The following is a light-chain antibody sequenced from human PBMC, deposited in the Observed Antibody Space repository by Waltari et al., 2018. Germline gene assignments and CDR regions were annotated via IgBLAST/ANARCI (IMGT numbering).Light chain of an antibody. CDR2: RDD. CDR1: DSNIGNKM. Sequence: QSVLTQSPSASGTPGQRAPIPCSGSDSNIGNKMVHWYQQFPGTAPKLLIHRDDQRPSGVPDRFSGSKSGTSASLGISGLQSEDEAIYFCAVWDDSLNGWVFGGGTKVTVL. CDR3: AVWDDSLNGWV. J-gene: IGLJ3*02. V-gene: IGLV1-44*01.